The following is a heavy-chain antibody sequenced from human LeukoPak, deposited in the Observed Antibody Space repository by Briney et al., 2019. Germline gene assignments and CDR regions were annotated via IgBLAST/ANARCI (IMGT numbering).Heavy chain of an antibody. D-gene: IGHD6-6*01. V-gene: IGHV3-30*02. CDR2: IRYDGSNK. CDR3: AKTIAARPSWFDP. J-gene: IGHJ5*02. CDR1: GFTFSSYG. Sequence: GGSLRLSCAASGFTFSSYGMHWVRQAPGKGLEWVAFIRYDGSNKYYADSVKGRFTISRDNSKNTLYLQMNSLRAEDTAVYYCAKTIAARPSWFDPWGQGTLVTVSS.